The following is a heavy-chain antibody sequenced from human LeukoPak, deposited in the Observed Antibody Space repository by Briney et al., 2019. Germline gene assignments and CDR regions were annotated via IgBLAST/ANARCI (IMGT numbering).Heavy chain of an antibody. CDR2: INHSGST. D-gene: IGHD3-3*01. Sequence: SETLSLTCAVYGGSFSGYYWSWIRQPPGKGLEWIGEINHSGSTNYNPSLKSRVTISVDTSKNQFSLKLSSVTAADTAVYYCARGMSGHIDYWGQGTLVTVSS. CDR1: GGSFSGYY. J-gene: IGHJ4*02. V-gene: IGHV4-34*01. CDR3: ARGMSGHIDY.